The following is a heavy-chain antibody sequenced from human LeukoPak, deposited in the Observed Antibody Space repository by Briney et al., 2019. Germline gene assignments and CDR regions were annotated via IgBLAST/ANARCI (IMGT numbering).Heavy chain of an antibody. CDR2: IGISSGNT. V-gene: IGHV3-48*01. CDR3: ARDTKYASDN. J-gene: IGHJ4*02. CDR1: GFTFSSYS. Sequence: GGSLRLSCAASGFTFSSYSMNWVRQAPGKGLEWISYIGISSGNTKYADSVKGRFTISGDKAKNSVYLQMNSLRVEDTAVYYCARDTKYASDNWGQETLVTVSS. D-gene: IGHD2-2*01.